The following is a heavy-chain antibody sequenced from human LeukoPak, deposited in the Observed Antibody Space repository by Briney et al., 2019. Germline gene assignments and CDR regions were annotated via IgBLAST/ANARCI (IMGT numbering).Heavy chain of an antibody. CDR3: ARDATGSNFWSGYDAFDI. Sequence: GGSLRLSCAASGFTFTSYSMNWVRQAPGKVLEWVSYIRSSSSSIYYADSVKGRFTISRDNAKNLLYLQMNSLRAEDTAVYYCARDATGSNFWSGYDAFDIWGQGTMVTVSS. V-gene: IGHV3-48*01. CDR2: IRSSSSSI. CDR1: GFTFTSYS. D-gene: IGHD3-3*01. J-gene: IGHJ3*02.